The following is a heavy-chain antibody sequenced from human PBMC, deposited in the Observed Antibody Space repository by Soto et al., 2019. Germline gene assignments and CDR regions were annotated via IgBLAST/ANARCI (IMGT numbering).Heavy chain of an antibody. Sequence: SLRLSCAASGFTFSSYGMHWVRQAPGKGLEWVAVISYDGSNKYYADSVKGRFTISRDNSKNTLYLQMNSLRAEDTAVYYCAKEVDTAMVTGFDYWGQGTLVTVSS. D-gene: IGHD5-18*01. CDR2: ISYDGSNK. J-gene: IGHJ4*02. CDR3: AKEVDTAMVTGFDY. CDR1: GFTFSSYG. V-gene: IGHV3-30*18.